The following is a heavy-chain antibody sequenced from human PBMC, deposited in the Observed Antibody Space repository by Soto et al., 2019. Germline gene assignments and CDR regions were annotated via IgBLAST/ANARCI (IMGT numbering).Heavy chain of an antibody. V-gene: IGHV3-23*01. Sequence: PGGSLRLSCAASGFTFSSYAMSWVRQAPGKGLEWVSAISGSGGSTYYADSVKGRFTISRDNSKNTLYLQMNSLRAEDTAVYYCAKDMRDTAMVFPPTVCYYYGMDVWGQGTTVTVSS. CDR3: AKDMRDTAMVFPPTVCYYYGMDV. D-gene: IGHD5-18*01. J-gene: IGHJ6*02. CDR1: GFTFSSYA. CDR2: ISGSGGST.